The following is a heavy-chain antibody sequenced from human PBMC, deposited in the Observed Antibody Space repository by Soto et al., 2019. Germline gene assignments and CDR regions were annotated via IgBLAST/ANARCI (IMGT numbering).Heavy chain of an antibody. J-gene: IGHJ4*02. Sequence: ASVKVSCKASNYTFTSYGISWVRQAPGQGLEWMGWINTYNGYTNYAQKFQGRVTVTTDTSTSTAYMELSSLRSEDTAVYYCATDFGDYVEYFDYWGQGTLVTVSS. D-gene: IGHD4-17*01. CDR2: INTYNGYT. CDR1: NYTFTSYG. V-gene: IGHV1-18*01. CDR3: ATDFGDYVEYFDY.